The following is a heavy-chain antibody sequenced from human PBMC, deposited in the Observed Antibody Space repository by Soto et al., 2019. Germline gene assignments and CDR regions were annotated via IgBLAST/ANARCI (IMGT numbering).Heavy chain of an antibody. CDR3: ARDPVVAAINYYYYYMDV. V-gene: IGHV1-18*01. Sequence: ASVKVSCKASGYTFTSYGISWVRQAPGQGLEGMGWISAYNGNPNYAQKLQGRVTMTTDTSTSTAYMELRSLRFDDTAVYYCARDPVVAAINYYYYYMDVWGKGTTVTVSS. J-gene: IGHJ6*03. CDR1: GYTFTSYG. D-gene: IGHD2-15*01. CDR2: ISAYNGNP.